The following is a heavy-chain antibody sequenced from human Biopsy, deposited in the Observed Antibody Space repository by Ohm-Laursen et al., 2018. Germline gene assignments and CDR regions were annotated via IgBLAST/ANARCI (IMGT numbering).Heavy chain of an antibody. CDR2: IGGGNGDT. D-gene: IGHD3-3*01. V-gene: IGHV1-18*01. Sequence: ASVKVSCKVSGYTFISFGITWVRQAPGQGLEWVGYIGGGNGDTKYAQKFQGRVTMTTDTSTSTAYMELSNLKSEDTAVYYCATPFQYYDSWGGYPPFDHWGQGTLVTVSS. CDR3: ATPFQYYDSWGGYPPFDH. CDR1: GYTFISFG. J-gene: IGHJ4*02.